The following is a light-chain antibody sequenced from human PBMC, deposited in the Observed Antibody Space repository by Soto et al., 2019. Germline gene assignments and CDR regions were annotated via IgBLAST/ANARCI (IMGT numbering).Light chain of an antibody. CDR2: EVS. Sequence: QSVLTQPASVSGSPGQSITISCTGTSSDVGSYNLVSWYQQHPGKAPKLMIYEVSKRPSGVSNRFSGSKSGNTASLTISGLQAGDEADYYCCSYAGSFYVFGTGTKVTVL. CDR3: CSYAGSFYV. J-gene: IGLJ1*01. V-gene: IGLV2-23*02. CDR1: SSDVGSYNL.